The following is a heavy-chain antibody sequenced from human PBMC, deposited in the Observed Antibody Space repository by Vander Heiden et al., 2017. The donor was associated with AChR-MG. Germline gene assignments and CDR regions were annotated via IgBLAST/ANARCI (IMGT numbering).Heavy chain of an antibody. CDR3: ARDSPLGPRLEYCGGDCYPVDY. J-gene: IGHJ4*02. D-gene: IGHD2-21*02. CDR1: GGTFSRHA. Sequence: QVQLVQSRAEVKKPGSSLKVSCQPSGGTFSRHAISWVGQAPGQGLEWMGGIIPIFGTANYAQKFQGRVTITADESTSTAYMELSSLRSEDTAVYYCARDSPLGPRLEYCGGDCYPVDYWGQGTLVTVSS. V-gene: IGHV1-69*01. CDR2: IIPIFGTA.